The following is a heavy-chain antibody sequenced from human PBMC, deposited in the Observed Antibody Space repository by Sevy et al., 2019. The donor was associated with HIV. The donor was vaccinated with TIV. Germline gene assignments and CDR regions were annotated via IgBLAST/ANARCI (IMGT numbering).Heavy chain of an antibody. V-gene: IGHV3-30*04. CDR3: AKEGGQWLDYYYGLDV. CDR1: GFTFSTYT. CDR2: ISYDGNNI. J-gene: IGHJ6*02. D-gene: IGHD6-19*01. Sequence: GGSLRLSCAASGFTFSTYTMHWVRQAPGKGLEWVALISYDGNNIYYADSVRGRFTISRDNSESTLYLQMNSLRPDDTAEYYCAKEGGQWLDYYYGLDVWGQGTTVTVSS.